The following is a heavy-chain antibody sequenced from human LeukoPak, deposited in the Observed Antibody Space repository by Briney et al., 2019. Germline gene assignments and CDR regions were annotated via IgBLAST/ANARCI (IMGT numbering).Heavy chain of an antibody. CDR3: ATGPVSYSSGWRNWFDP. Sequence: GASVKVSCKASGYTFTSYDINWVRQATGQGLEWMGGFDPEDGETIYAQKFQGRVTMTEDTSTDTAYMELSSLRSEDTAVYYCATGPVSYSSGWRNWFDPWGQGTLVTVSS. D-gene: IGHD6-19*01. CDR2: FDPEDGET. V-gene: IGHV1-24*01. J-gene: IGHJ5*02. CDR1: GYTFTSYD.